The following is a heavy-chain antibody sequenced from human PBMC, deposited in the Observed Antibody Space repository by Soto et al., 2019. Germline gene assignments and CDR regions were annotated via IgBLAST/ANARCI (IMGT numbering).Heavy chain of an antibody. Sequence: PSETLSLTCTVSGGSISNSSYYWGWIRQPPGKGLEWIGSIYYSGSTYYNPSLKSRVTISVDTSKNQFSLKLSSVTAADTAVYYCAKGGSGSYSNAFDIWGQGTMVT. V-gene: IGHV4-39*01. CDR1: GGSISNSSYY. CDR2: IYYSGST. CDR3: AKGGSGSYSNAFDI. D-gene: IGHD3-10*01. J-gene: IGHJ3*02.